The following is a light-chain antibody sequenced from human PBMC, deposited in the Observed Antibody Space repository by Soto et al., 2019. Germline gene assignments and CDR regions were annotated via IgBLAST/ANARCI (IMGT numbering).Light chain of an antibody. CDR2: EGS. J-gene: IGLJ1*01. Sequence: QSVLAQPASVSGSPGQSITISCTGTSRDVGSYNLASWYQQHPGKAPKLMIYEGSKRPSGVSNRFSGSKSGNTASLTISGLQAEDEADYYSCSYAGSSTLYVFGTGTKVTVL. CDR1: SRDVGSYNL. CDR3: CSYAGSSTLYV. V-gene: IGLV2-23*01.